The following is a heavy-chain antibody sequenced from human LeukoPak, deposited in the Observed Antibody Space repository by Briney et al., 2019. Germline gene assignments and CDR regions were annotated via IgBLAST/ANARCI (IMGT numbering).Heavy chain of an antibody. J-gene: IGHJ3*02. Sequence: GGSLRLSCAASGFTFSDYYMSWIRQAPGKGLEWVSYISSSSSCTNYADSVKGRFTISRDNAKNSLYLQMNSLRAEDTAVYYCARAGAGSSWFSDAFDIWGQGTMVTVSS. CDR3: ARAGAGSSWFSDAFDI. CDR1: GFTFSDYY. D-gene: IGHD6-13*01. V-gene: IGHV3-11*06. CDR2: ISSSSSCT.